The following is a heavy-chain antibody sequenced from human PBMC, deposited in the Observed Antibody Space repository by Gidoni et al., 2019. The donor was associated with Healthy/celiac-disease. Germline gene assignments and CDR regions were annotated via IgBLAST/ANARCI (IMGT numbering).Heavy chain of an antibody. V-gene: IGHV4-39*01. CDR3: ARLDYDSSGYHHDY. J-gene: IGHJ4*02. CDR1: GGSISSSSYY. Sequence: QLQLQESGPGLVKPSETLSLTCTVSGGSISSSSYYWGWIRQPPGKGLEWIGSIYYSGSTYYNPSLKSRVTISVDTSKNQFSLKLSSVTAADTAVYYCARLDYDSSGYHHDYWGQGTLVTVSS. D-gene: IGHD3-22*01. CDR2: IYYSGST.